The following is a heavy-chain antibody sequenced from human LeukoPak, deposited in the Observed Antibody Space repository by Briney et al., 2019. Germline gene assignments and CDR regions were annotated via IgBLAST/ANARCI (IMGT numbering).Heavy chain of an antibody. V-gene: IGHV3-74*01. Sequence: GGSLRLSCAASGFTFSRYWMHWVRQVPGKGLEWVSRLNEDGRTTTYADSVQGRFTIYRDDSQNTLHLQMNSLRAEDTALYYRARDLGGIAGSWGQGALVTVSS. CDR3: ARDLGGIAGS. J-gene: IGHJ1*01. CDR1: GFTFSRYW. CDR2: LNEDGRTT. D-gene: IGHD1-26*01.